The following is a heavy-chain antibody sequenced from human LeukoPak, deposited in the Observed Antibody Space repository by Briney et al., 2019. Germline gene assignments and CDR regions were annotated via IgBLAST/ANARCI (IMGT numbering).Heavy chain of an antibody. Sequence: GGSLRLSCAASGFTFSSYWMVWARHAPGKGLVWVSHTNRDATNTNYADSVKGRFTISRDNAKNTLYLQMNSLRAEDTAVYYCARAAYSNGWDFWGQGTLVTVSS. CDR1: GFTFSSYW. V-gene: IGHV3-74*01. CDR3: ARAAYSNGWDF. CDR2: TNRDATNT. J-gene: IGHJ4*02. D-gene: IGHD6-19*01.